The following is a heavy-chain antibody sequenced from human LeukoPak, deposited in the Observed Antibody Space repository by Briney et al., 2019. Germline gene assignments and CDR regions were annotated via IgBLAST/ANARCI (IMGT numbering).Heavy chain of an antibody. CDR3: AREAPLWFGYTGGLGYYYYYMDV. D-gene: IGHD3-10*01. J-gene: IGHJ6*03. V-gene: IGHV3-11*01. CDR2: ISSIVIAI. CDR1: GFTFSDYY. Sequence: PGGSLRLSCAASGFTFSDYYMSWIRQAPGKGRGWVSYISSIVIAIYYADSVKGRFTISRDNAKNSLYLQMNSLRAEDTAVYYCAREAPLWFGYTGGLGYYYYYMDVWGKGTTVTVSS.